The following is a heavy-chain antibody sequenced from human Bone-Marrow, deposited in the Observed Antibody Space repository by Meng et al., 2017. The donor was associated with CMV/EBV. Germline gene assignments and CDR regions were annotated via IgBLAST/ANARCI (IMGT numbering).Heavy chain of an antibody. CDR2: INWNGGST. V-gene: IGHV3-20*04. J-gene: IGHJ6*02. CDR1: GFMFDDYG. D-gene: IGHD3-3*01. Sequence: GESLKISCAASGFMFDDYGMSWVRQAPGKGLEWVSGINWNGGSTDYADSVKGRFTISRDNAKNSLYLQMSSLRADDTAVYYCARDPYTYDFWSGYYGMDVWGQGTTVTVSS. CDR3: ARDPYTYDFWSGYYGMDV.